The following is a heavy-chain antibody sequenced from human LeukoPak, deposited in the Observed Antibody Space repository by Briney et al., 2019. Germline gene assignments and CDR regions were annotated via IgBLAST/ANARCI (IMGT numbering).Heavy chain of an antibody. CDR1: GDTFTAYY. Sequence: ASVKVSCKASGDTFTAYYMHWVRQAPGQGLEWMGRINPNNGGTNYAQKFQGRVTMTRDTSISTAYMDLSRLRSDDTAVYYCARDNYDILTGYHDFNYWGQGTLVTVSP. D-gene: IGHD3-9*01. CDR3: ARDNYDILTGYHDFNY. V-gene: IGHV1-2*06. J-gene: IGHJ4*02. CDR2: INPNNGGT.